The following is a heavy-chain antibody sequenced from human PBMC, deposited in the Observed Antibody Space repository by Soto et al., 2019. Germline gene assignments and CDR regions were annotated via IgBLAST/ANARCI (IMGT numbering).Heavy chain of an antibody. Sequence: EVQLVESGGGLVQPGGTLRLSCAASGFTFSSYEMNWVRQAPGAGLEWVSYIGTSGSTIYYSDSVKGRFTISRDNAKNSLYLQMNSLRAEDTAVYYWARDLYFFGSGTSFDHWGQGTLVTVSS. CDR3: ARDLYFFGSGTSFDH. CDR2: IGTSGSTI. D-gene: IGHD3-10*01. J-gene: IGHJ4*02. V-gene: IGHV3-48*03. CDR1: GFTFSSYE.